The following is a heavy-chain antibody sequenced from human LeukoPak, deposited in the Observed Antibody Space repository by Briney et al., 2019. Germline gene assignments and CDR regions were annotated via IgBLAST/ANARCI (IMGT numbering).Heavy chain of an antibody. CDR2: ISSSSSYI. V-gene: IGHV3-21*01. CDR3: ARQVVAATVAFGY. Sequence: GGSLRLSCAASGFTFSSYSMNWVRQAPGKGLEWVSSISSSSSYIYYADSVKGRFTISRDNAKNSLYLQMNSLRAEDTAVYYCARQVVAATVAFGYWGQGTLVTVSS. J-gene: IGHJ4*02. D-gene: IGHD2-15*01. CDR1: GFTFSSYS.